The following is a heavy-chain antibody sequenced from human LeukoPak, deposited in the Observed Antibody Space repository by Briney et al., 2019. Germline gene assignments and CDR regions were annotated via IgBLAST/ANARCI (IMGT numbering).Heavy chain of an antibody. CDR3: ARTYSSDY. Sequence: GESLRLSCVASGFTFSSFGMTWVRQAPGKGLEWVSTISGSGDGTYYAESVKGRFTISRDNSKNTLYLQMSSLRVDDTAVYYCARTYSSDYWGQGTLVTVSS. V-gene: IGHV3-23*01. D-gene: IGHD6-13*01. J-gene: IGHJ4*02. CDR2: ISGSGDGT. CDR1: GFTFSSFG.